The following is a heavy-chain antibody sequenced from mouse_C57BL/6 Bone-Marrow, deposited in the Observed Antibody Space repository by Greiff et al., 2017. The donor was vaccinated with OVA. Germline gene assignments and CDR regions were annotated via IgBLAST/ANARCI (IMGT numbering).Heavy chain of an antibody. J-gene: IGHJ1*03. Sequence: QVQLQQSGSELRSPGSSVKLSCKDFDSEVFPIAYMSWVRQKPGHGFEWIGGILPSIGRTIYGEKFEDKATLDADTLSNTAYLELNSLTSEDSAIYYCARWYYGNYVDWYFDVWGTGTTVTVSS. D-gene: IGHD2-1*01. CDR3: ARWYYGNYVDWYFDV. CDR2: ILPSIGRT. V-gene: IGHV15-2*01. CDR1: DSEVFPIAY.